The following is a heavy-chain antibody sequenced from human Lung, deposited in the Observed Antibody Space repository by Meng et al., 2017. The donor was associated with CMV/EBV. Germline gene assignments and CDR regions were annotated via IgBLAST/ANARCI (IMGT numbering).Heavy chain of an antibody. CDR1: GYTFSGYY. CDR2: INPKSGDT. V-gene: IGHV1-2*02. Sequence: ASXXVSXKASGYTFSGYYIHWVRQAPGQGLEWMGWINPKSGDTKYEQRFQGRVSVTRDTSITTAYMGLSSLRSDDTAVYYCARDFLDYGGWFDPWGQGTVVTVSS. J-gene: IGHJ5*02. CDR3: ARDFLDYGGWFDP. D-gene: IGHD4/OR15-4a*01.